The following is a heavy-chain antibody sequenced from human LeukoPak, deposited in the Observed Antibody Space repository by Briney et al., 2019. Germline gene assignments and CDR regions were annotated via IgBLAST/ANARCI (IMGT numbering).Heavy chain of an antibody. CDR3: ARSSWGSSTNS. CDR2: IDQDGSDE. J-gene: IGHJ4*02. Sequence: GGSLRLSCAASGFTLSDYWMSWVRQAPGKGLEWVANIDQDGSDENYVDSVKGRFTISRDNRKNSVYLQMNSLRAEDTAVYYCARSSWGSSTNSWGQGTLVTVSS. D-gene: IGHD3-16*01. V-gene: IGHV3-7*01. CDR1: GFTLSDYW.